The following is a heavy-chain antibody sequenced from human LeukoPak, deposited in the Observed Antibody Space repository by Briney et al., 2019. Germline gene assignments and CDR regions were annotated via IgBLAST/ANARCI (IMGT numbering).Heavy chain of an antibody. J-gene: IGHJ4*02. Sequence: GGSLRLSCAASGFTFSSYAMHWVRQAPGKGLEYVSAISSNGGSTYHANSVKGRFTISRDNSKNTLYLQMGSLRAEDMAVYYCARARFLEWLYDYWGQGTLVTVSS. V-gene: IGHV3-64*01. D-gene: IGHD3-3*01. CDR1: GFTFSSYA. CDR3: ARARFLEWLYDY. CDR2: ISSNGGST.